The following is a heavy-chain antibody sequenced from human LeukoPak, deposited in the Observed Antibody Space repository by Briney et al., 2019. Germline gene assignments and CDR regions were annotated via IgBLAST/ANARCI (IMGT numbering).Heavy chain of an antibody. Sequence: SQTLSLTCTVSGGSIGSGTYYWTWLRQPAGKGLEWIGRFYTGGSTNYNPSLRSRVSISLDMSKNQFSLKMSSVTAADTAVYYCAARMGGNSYWGQGTLVTVSS. CDR2: FYTGGST. D-gene: IGHD4-23*01. CDR3: AARMGGNSY. V-gene: IGHV4-61*02. CDR1: GGSIGSGTYY. J-gene: IGHJ4*02.